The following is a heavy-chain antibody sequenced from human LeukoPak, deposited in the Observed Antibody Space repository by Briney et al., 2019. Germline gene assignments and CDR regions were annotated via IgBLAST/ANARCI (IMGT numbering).Heavy chain of an antibody. V-gene: IGHV1-2*06. D-gene: IGHD1-26*01. CDR1: GYTFTGYY. CDR3: ARHPRVGAQGVDY. Sequence: ASVKVSCKASGYTFTGYYMHWVRQAPGQGLEWMGRINPNSGGTNYAQKFQGRVTMTRDTSISTAYMELSRLRSDDTAVYYCARHPRVGAQGVDYWGQGTLVTVSS. CDR2: INPNSGGT. J-gene: IGHJ4*02.